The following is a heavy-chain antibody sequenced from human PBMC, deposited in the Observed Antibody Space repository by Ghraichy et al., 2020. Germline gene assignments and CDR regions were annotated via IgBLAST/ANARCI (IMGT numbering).Heavy chain of an antibody. CDR1: GFPFGDYN. CDR3: ARASRVVRFYYYDGMDV. CDR2: ISTSSRSI. D-gene: IGHD4-23*01. V-gene: IGHV3-48*02. J-gene: IGHJ6*02. Sequence: GGSLRLSCVGSGFPFGDYNLNWVRQSPGKGLEWISYISTSSRSIFYAASVKGLFTISRKNAQNSLFLQLRSLSDDDTAVYYCARASRVVRFYYYDGMDVWGQGTTVPVSS.